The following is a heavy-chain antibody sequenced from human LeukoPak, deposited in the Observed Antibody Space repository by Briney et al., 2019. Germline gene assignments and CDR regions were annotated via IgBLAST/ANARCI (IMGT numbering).Heavy chain of an antibody. J-gene: IGHJ4*02. CDR1: GSSFTSYW. V-gene: IGHV5-51*01. D-gene: IGHD5-24*01. Sequence: GASLKISCKGSGSSFTSYWIGWGRQMPGKGLEGMGIIYPGDSDTRYSPSFQGQVTISAAKSISTAYLQWSSLKASDTAMYYCARAVEMATVYFDYWGQGTLVTVSS. CDR3: ARAVEMATVYFDY. CDR2: IYPGDSDT.